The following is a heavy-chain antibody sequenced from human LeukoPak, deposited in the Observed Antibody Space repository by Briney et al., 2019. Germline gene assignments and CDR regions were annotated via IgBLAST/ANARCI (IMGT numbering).Heavy chain of an antibody. CDR3: ARLGDKGYSSTWYKTVYYFDY. J-gene: IGHJ4*02. CDR1: GGSISSSSYY. D-gene: IGHD6-13*01. CDR2: IYYSGST. Sequence: SETLFLTCTVSGGSISSSSYYWGWIRQPPGKGLEWIGSIYYSGSTYYNPSLKSRVTLSVDTSKNQFSLKLSSVTAADTAVYYCARLGDKGYSSTWYKTVYYFDYWGQGTLVTVPS. V-gene: IGHV4-39*01.